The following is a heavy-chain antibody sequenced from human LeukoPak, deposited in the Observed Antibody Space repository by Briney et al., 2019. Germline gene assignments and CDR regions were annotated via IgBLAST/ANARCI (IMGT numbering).Heavy chain of an antibody. Sequence: SETLSLTCTVSGGSISSSSYYWGWIRQPPGKGLEWIGSIYYSGSTYYNPSLKSRVTISVDTSKNQFSLKLSSVTAADTAVFYCVRGFGDPDGFDYWGQGTLVTVSS. V-gene: IGHV4-39*07. CDR1: GGSISSSSYY. CDR2: IYYSGST. D-gene: IGHD3-10*01. J-gene: IGHJ4*02. CDR3: VRGFGDPDGFDY.